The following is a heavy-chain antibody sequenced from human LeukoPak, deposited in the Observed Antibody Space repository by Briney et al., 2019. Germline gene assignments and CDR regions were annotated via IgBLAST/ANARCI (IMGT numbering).Heavy chain of an antibody. CDR2: ISGTGTTT. CDR1: GFTFSSYW. D-gene: IGHD3-22*01. V-gene: IGHV3-23*01. Sequence: GGSLRLSCAASGFTFSSYWMSWVRQAPGKGLEWVSSISGTGTTTYYAESVKGRFTISRDNFKNTLYLQMDSLRAEDTAVYYCAKVGHYYDSSGYYSRATLFDYWGQGTLVTVSS. J-gene: IGHJ4*02. CDR3: AKVGHYYDSSGYYSRATLFDY.